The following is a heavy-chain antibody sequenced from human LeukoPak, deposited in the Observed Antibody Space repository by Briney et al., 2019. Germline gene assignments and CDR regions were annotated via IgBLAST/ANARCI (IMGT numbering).Heavy chain of an antibody. CDR2: ISWNSGSI. D-gene: IGHD3-10*01. CDR1: GFTFDDYA. Sequence: GGSLRLSCAASGFTFDDYAMHWVRQAPGKGLEWVSGISWNSGSIGYGDSVKGRFTISRDNAKNSLYLQMNSLRPEDTALYYCAKARYGSGSPFDYWGQGTLVTVSS. V-gene: IGHV3-9*01. J-gene: IGHJ4*02. CDR3: AKARYGSGSPFDY.